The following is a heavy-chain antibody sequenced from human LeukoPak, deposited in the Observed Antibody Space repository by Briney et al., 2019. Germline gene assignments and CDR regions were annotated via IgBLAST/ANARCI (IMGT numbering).Heavy chain of an antibody. CDR2: ISSGGAST. J-gene: IGHJ5*02. Sequence: GGSLRLSCAASGFTFSSYAMSWVRQAPGKGLEWVSGISSGGASTYYADSVKGRFIVSRDNSKNTLYLQMNSLRAEDTAVYYCAKDDYLNWFDPWGQGTLVTVSS. V-gene: IGHV3-23*01. CDR1: GFTFSSYA. CDR3: AKDDYLNWFDP. D-gene: IGHD4-11*01.